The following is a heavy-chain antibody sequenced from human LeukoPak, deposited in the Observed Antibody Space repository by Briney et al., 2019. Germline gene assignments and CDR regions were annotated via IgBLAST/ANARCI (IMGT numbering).Heavy chain of an antibody. Sequence: PSQTLSLTCTVSGGSISSGGYYWRWIRQHPGKGLEWIGYIYYSGSTYYNPSLKSRVTISVDTSKNQFSLKLSSVTAADTAVYYCASSGYSYAHRLDYWGQGTLVTVSS. CDR3: ASSGYSYAHRLDY. J-gene: IGHJ4*02. V-gene: IGHV4-31*03. CDR2: IYYSGST. CDR1: GGSISSGGYY. D-gene: IGHD5-18*01.